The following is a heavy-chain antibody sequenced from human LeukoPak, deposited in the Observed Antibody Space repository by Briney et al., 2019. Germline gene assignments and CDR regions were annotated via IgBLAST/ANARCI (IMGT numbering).Heavy chain of an antibody. CDR2: INPNSGGT. CDR1: GYTFTGYY. CDR3: ARDYYDFWSGYPFWYYGIDV. D-gene: IGHD3-3*01. Sequence: ASVKVSCKASGYTFTGYYMHWVRQAPGQGLEWMGWINPNSGGTNYAQKFQGRVTMTRDTSISTAYMELSRLRSDDTAVYYCARDYYDFWSGYPFWYYGIDVWGQGTTVTVSS. V-gene: IGHV1-2*02. J-gene: IGHJ6*02.